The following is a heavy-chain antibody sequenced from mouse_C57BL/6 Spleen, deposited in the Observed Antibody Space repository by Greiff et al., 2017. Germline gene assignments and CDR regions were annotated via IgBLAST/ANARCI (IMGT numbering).Heavy chain of an antibody. V-gene: IGHV1-42*01. CDR2: VNPSTGGT. D-gene: IGHD2-4*01. CDR3: ARGGLRPMDY. CDR1: GYSFTGYY. Sequence: EVQLVESGPELVKPGASVKISCKASGYSFTGYYMNWVKQSPEKSLEWIGEVNPSTGGTTYNQKFKAKATLTVDKSSSTDYMQRKSLTSEDSAVYYCARGGLRPMDYWCQGTSVTGSS. J-gene: IGHJ4*01.